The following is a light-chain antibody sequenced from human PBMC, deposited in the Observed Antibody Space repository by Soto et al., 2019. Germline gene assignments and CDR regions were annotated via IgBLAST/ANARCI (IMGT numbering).Light chain of an antibody. V-gene: IGKV3-11*01. J-gene: IGKJ4*01. CDR1: QSVSSY. CDR3: QQRSNWPPKLT. Sequence: EIVLTQSPATLSLSPGERATLSCRASQSVSSYLAWYQQKPGQAPRLLIYDASNRATGIPARFSGSGSGTDFTLTISSLEPEYFAVYYCQQRSNWPPKLTFGGGTKVEIK. CDR2: DAS.